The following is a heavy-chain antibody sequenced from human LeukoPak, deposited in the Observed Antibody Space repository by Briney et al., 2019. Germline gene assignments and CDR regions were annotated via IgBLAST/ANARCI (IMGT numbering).Heavy chain of an antibody. CDR3: ARDIVGGTVAGTFD. CDR2: INPNSGGT. CDR1: GYTFTGYY. Sequence: ASVKVSCKASGYTFTGYYMHWVRQAPGQGLEWMGWINPNSGGTNYAQKFQGRVTTTRDTSISTAYMELSRLRSDDTAVYYCARDIVGGTVAGTFDWGQGTLVTVSS. D-gene: IGHD6-19*01. V-gene: IGHV1-2*02. J-gene: IGHJ4*02.